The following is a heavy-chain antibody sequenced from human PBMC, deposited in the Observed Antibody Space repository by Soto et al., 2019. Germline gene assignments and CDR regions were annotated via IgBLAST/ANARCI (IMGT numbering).Heavy chain of an antibody. J-gene: IGHJ4*02. CDR3: ARVIMIFGVANLGSYFDY. Sequence: QVQLVESGGGLVQPGGSLRLSCAVSGFRLSDYEMSWIRQAPGKGPEWVSFISRSGDTIYYVDSVKGRFSISRDNAKNSVYLQVRSLRVEDTAAYFCARVIMIFGVANLGSYFDYWGQGTRVTVSA. D-gene: IGHD3-3*01. CDR1: GFRLSDYE. CDR2: ISRSGDTI. V-gene: IGHV3-11*01.